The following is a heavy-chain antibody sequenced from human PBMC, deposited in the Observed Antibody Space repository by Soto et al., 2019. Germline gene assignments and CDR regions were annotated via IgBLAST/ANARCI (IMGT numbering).Heavy chain of an antibody. Sequence: WLSXRLSCSSAVFTCITYAGHLFRHAPGKGLEWVAVISYDGSNKYYADSVKGRFTISRDNSKNTLYLQMSSLRAEDTALYYCERDSNDSSDYNFEYRGQGPLVKVYS. J-gene: IGHJ4*02. V-gene: IGHV3-30*15. CDR3: ERDSNDSSDYNFEY. D-gene: IGHD3-22*01. CDR2: ISYDGSNK. CDR1: VFTCITYA.